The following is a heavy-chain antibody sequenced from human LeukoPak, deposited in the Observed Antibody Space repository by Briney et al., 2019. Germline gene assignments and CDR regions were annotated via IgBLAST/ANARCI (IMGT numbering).Heavy chain of an antibody. V-gene: IGHV2-5*02. CDR2: IFWDDDK. J-gene: IGHJ4*02. CDR1: GFSLSTSGVR. CDR3: AHGHTMVRGVMSFDY. Sequence: SGPTLVNPTQTLTLTCTFSGFSLSTSGVRVGWIRQPPGKALEWLALIFWDDDKRYSPSLKSRLTITKDTSKNQVVLTMTNMDPVDTATYYCAHGHTMVRGVMSFDYWGQGILVTVSP. D-gene: IGHD3-10*01.